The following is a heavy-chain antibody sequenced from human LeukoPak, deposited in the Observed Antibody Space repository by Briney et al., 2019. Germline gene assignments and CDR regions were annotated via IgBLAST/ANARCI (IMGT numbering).Heavy chain of an antibody. CDR2: ISPSTTI. CDR1: GFTLSSYS. D-gene: IGHD3-9*01. Sequence: GGSLSLSCGVSGFTLSSYSMNWVRQAPGKGLEWISYISPSTTIYYADSVKGRFTISRDNAQNSLYLLMNSLRAEDTAVYYCTRVFENAWGQGTLVTVSS. V-gene: IGHV3-48*01. CDR3: TRVFENA. J-gene: IGHJ5*02.